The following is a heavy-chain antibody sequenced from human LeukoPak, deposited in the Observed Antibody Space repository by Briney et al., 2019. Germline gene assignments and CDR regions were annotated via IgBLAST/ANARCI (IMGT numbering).Heavy chain of an antibody. D-gene: IGHD1-20*01. CDR1: GFTFSSYE. Sequence: GESLKISCAASGFTFSSYEMNWVRQAPGKGLEWVSLISSSSSYIFYADSVKGRFTIPRDNAKKSLYLQMNSLRAEDTAVYYCARPLSGTTDFDYWGQGTLVTVSS. J-gene: IGHJ4*02. CDR3: ARPLSGTTDFDY. CDR2: ISSSSSYI. V-gene: IGHV3-21*01.